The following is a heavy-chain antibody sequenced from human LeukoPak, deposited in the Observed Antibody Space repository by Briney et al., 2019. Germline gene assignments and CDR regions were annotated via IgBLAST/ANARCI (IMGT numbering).Heavy chain of an antibody. V-gene: IGHV3-49*04. D-gene: IGHD3-16*02. Sequence: PGGSLRLSCAASGFTFSSYWMSWVRQAPGKGLEWVGFIRSKAYGGTTEYAAPVKGRFTISRDDSKSIAYLQMNSLKTEDTAVYYCTRGKMGVISNYFDYWGQGTLVTVSS. CDR2: IRSKAYGGTT. J-gene: IGHJ4*02. CDR3: TRGKMGVISNYFDY. CDR1: GFTFSSYW.